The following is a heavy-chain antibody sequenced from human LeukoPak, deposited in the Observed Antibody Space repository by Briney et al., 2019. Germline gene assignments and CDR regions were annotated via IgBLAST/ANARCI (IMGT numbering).Heavy chain of an antibody. CDR3: ARDDRVEAFDI. CDR1: GGTFSTYV. V-gene: IGHV1-69*06. CDR2: IIPIFGRT. Sequence: SVKVSCKASGGTFSTYVISCVRQAPGQGLEWMGGIIPIFGRTNYAQKFQGRVTIIADKSTSTAYMELSSLRPEDMAVYYCARDDRVEAFDIWGQGTMVTVSS. J-gene: IGHJ3*02.